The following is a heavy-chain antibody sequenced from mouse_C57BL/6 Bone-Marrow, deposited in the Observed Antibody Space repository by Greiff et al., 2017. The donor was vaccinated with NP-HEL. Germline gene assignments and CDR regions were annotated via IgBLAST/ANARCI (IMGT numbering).Heavy chain of an antibody. J-gene: IGHJ3*01. CDR2: IDPSDSET. Sequence: QVQLQQPGAELVRPGSSVKLSCKASGYTFTSYWMHWVKQRPIQGLEWIGNIDPSDSETHYNQKFKDKATLTVDKSSSTAYMQLSSLTSEDSAVYYCARGDGRVYGGFADWGQGTLVTVSA. CDR1: GYTFTSYW. V-gene: IGHV1-52*01. D-gene: IGHD1-1*01. CDR3: ARGDGRVYGGFAD.